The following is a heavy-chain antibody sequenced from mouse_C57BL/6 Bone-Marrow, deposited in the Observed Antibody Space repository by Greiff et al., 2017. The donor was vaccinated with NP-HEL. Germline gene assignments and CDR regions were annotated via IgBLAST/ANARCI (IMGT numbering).Heavy chain of an antibody. CDR2: INPNNGGT. CDR1: GYTFTSYW. J-gene: IGHJ2*01. D-gene: IGHD3-2*02. V-gene: IGHV1-53*01. CDR3: ARDSGYAFDY. Sequence: VQLQQSGTELVKPGASVKLSCKASGYTFTSYWMHWLKQRPGQGLEWIGNINPNNGGTNDNEKFKTKATLTVDKSSSTAYMQLSSLTSEDSAVYYGARDSGYAFDYWGQGTTLTVSS.